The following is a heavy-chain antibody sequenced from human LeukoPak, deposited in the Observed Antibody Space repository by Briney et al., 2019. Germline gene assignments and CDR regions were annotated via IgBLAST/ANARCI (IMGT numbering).Heavy chain of an antibody. D-gene: IGHD2-15*01. Sequence: PGGSLRLPCAASGFTFSSYAMSWVRQAPGNGLEWVSAISGSGVSTYYADSVKGRFTISRDNSKNTLYLQMNSLRAEDTAVYYCAKMNARYCSGGSCYFSYFDCWGQGTLVTVSS. CDR2: ISGSGVST. CDR1: GFTFSSYA. J-gene: IGHJ4*02. CDR3: AKMNARYCSGGSCYFSYFDC. V-gene: IGHV3-23*01.